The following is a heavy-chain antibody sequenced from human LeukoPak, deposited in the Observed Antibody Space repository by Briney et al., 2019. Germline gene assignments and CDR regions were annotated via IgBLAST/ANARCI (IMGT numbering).Heavy chain of an antibody. J-gene: IGHJ4*02. CDR2: IYPGDSDT. D-gene: IGHD3-9*01. V-gene: IGHV5-51*01. CDR3: ARQYDLLAGPYYFDF. CDR1: SYSSTSYW. Sequence: PGESLMISCKGSSYSSTSYWIGWVRQMPGKGLEWMGIIYPGDSDTRYSPSFQGQVTISADKSVTTAFLQWSSLKTSDIAIYYCARQYDLLAGPYYFDFWGQGTLVTVSS.